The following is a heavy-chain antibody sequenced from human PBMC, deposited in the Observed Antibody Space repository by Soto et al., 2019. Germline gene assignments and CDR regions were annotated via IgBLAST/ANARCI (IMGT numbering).Heavy chain of an antibody. Sequence: GGSLRLSCAASGFTFDDYAMHWVRQAPGKGLEWVSGISGSGGSTYYADSVKGRFTISRDNSKNTLYLQMNSLRAEDTAVYYCACRKGYCSGGSCPNWFDPWGQGTLVTVSS. V-gene: IGHV3-23*01. CDR1: GFTFDDYA. CDR3: ACRKGYCSGGSCPNWFDP. CDR2: ISGSGGST. J-gene: IGHJ5*02. D-gene: IGHD2-15*01.